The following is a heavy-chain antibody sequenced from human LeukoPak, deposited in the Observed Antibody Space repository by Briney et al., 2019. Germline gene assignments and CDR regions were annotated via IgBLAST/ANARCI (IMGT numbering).Heavy chain of an antibody. CDR3: ARDRNSGSSLDI. V-gene: IGHV1-2*02. D-gene: IGHD6-6*01. CDR2: MNPNSGDT. Sequence: ASVKVSCMASGYTFTGYYMHWVRQAPGQGLEWMGWMNPNSGDTNYAQNFQGRVTMTRDTSISTAYMELSSLKSDDTAFYYCARDRNSGSSLDIWGQGTMLTVSS. CDR1: GYTFTGYY. J-gene: IGHJ3*02.